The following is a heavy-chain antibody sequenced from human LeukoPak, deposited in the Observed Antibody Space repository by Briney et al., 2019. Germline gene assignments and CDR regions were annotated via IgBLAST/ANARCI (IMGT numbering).Heavy chain of an antibody. CDR2: ISWNSGSI. J-gene: IGHJ4*02. D-gene: IGHD2/OR15-2a*01. V-gene: IGHV3-9*01. CDR1: GFTFDDYA. Sequence: PGGSLRLSCAASGFTFDDYAMHWVRQAPGKGLEWVSGISWNSGSIGYADSVKGRFTISRDNAKNSLYLQINSLRAEDTAVYYCARIRGDYYLDYWGQGTQVSVSS. CDR3: ARIRGDYYLDY.